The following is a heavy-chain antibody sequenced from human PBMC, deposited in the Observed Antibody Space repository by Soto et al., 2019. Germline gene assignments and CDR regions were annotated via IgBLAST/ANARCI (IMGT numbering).Heavy chain of an antibody. D-gene: IGHD6-13*01. J-gene: IGHJ1*01. V-gene: IGHV5-51*01. CDR2: IYPGDSDT. CDR3: ARHSGVAEDGTD. CDR1: EYSFTTNW. Sequence: GDSRTICCKCSEYSFTTNWIGWVRHMPGKGLEWMGVIYPGDSDTRYSPSFQGQVAISADKSINTAYLQWSSLKASDTAMYYCARHSGVAEDGTDWGQGTLVTVSS.